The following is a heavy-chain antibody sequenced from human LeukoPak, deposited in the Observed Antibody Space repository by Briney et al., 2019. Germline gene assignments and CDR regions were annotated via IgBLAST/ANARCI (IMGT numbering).Heavy chain of an antibody. Sequence: ASVKVSCKASGGTFSSYAISWVRQAPGQGLEWLGGIIPIFGTANYAQKFQGRVTITADESTSTAYMELSSLRSDDTAVYYCARGPVYLPPIAAAGTIYDYYYTDVWGKGTTVTVSS. V-gene: IGHV1-69*13. J-gene: IGHJ6*03. D-gene: IGHD6-13*01. CDR3: ARGPVYLPPIAAAGTIYDYYYTDV. CDR2: IIPIFGTA. CDR1: GGTFSSYA.